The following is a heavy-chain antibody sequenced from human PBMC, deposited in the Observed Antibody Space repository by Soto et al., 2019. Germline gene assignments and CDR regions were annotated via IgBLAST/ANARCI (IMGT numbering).Heavy chain of an antibody. CDR1: GGSISSGGYY. CDR3: ARAPPLDYYDSSGYNSYYFDY. D-gene: IGHD3-22*01. V-gene: IGHV4-31*03. J-gene: IGHJ4*02. Sequence: SETLSLTCTVSGGSISSGGYYWSWIRQHPGKGLEWIGYIYYSGSTYYNPSLKSRVTISVDTSKNQFSLKLSSVTAADTAVYYCARAPPLDYYDSSGYNSYYFDYWGQGTLVTVS. CDR2: IYYSGST.